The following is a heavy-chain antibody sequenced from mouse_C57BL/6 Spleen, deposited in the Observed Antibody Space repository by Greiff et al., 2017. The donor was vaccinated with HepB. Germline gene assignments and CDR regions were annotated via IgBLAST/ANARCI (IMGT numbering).Heavy chain of an antibody. CDR3: ARSLLSDAMDY. CDR2: INPNNGGT. J-gene: IGHJ4*01. CDR1: GYTFTDYY. V-gene: IGHV1-26*01. D-gene: IGHD2-10*01. Sequence: EVQLQQSGPELVKPGASVKISCKASGYTFTDYYMNWVKQSHGKSLEWIGDINPNNGGTSYNQKFKGKATLTVDKSSSTAYMELRSLTSEDSAVYYCARSLLSDAMDYWGQGTSVTVSS.